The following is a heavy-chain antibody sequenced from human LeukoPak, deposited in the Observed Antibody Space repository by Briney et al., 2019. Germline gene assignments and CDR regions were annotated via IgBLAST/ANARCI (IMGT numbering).Heavy chain of an antibody. D-gene: IGHD6-19*01. V-gene: IGHV3-23*01. CDR2: ISGSGGST. CDR3: AKANGTSGWSPLDY. J-gene: IGHJ4*02. CDR1: GFTFSSYA. Sequence: PGRSLRLSCAASGFTFSSYAMSWVRQAPGKGLEWVSAISGSGGSTYYADSVKGRFTISRDNSKNTLYLQMNSLRAEDTAVYYCAKANGTSGWSPLDYWGQGTLVTVSS.